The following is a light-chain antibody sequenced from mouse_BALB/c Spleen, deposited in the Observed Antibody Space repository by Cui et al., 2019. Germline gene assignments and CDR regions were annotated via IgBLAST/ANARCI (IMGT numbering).Light chain of an antibody. Sequence: DIVMSQSPSSLAVSVGEKVTMSCKSSQSHFYSSNQKNYLAWYQQKPGQSPKLLIYWASTRESGVPDRFTVSGSGTDFTLTISSVKAEDLAVYYCQQYYSYPLTFGAGTKLELK. J-gene: IGKJ5*01. CDR2: WAS. CDR3: QQYYSYPLT. CDR1: QSHFYSSNQKNY. V-gene: IGKV8-30*01.